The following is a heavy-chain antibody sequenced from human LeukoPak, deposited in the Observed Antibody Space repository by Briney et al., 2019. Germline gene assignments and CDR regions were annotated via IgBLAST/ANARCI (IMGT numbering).Heavy chain of an antibody. Sequence: KASETLSLTCTVSGGSISSYYWSWIWQPAGKGLEWIGRIYTSGSTNYNPSLKSRVTISVDTSRNQFSLNLSSVTAADTAFYYCARLKPMIVLAYGFRPREGTTYCFDYWGQGTLVTVSS. D-gene: IGHD3-22*01. V-gene: IGHV4-4*07. J-gene: IGHJ4*02. CDR2: IYTSGST. CDR1: GGSISSYY. CDR3: ARLKPMIVLAYGFRPREGTTYCFDY.